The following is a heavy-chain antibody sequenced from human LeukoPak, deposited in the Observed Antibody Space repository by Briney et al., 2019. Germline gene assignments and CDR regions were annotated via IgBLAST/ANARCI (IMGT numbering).Heavy chain of an antibody. CDR2: ISTDSYYT. V-gene: IGHV3-21*01. D-gene: IGHD2-21*02. J-gene: IGHJ4*02. CDR3: ALCGGGACHKGYSAH. Sequence: PGGSLRLSCVASGFTFSNYNMNWVRQAPGQGLEWVSSISTDSYYTHYADSLKGRFTISRDNAKNSLYLQMNSLRVEDTAVYYCALCGGGACHKGYSAHWGQGTLVTVSS. CDR1: GFTFSNYN.